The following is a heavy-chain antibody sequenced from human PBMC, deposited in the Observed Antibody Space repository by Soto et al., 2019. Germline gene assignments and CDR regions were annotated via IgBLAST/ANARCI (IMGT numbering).Heavy chain of an antibody. CDR3: ARELKPAYYDFWSGYYTGMGYYGMDV. CDR1: GYTFTGYY. V-gene: IGHV1-2*04. Sequence: ASVKVSCKASGYTFTGYYMHWVLQAPGQGLEWMGWINPNSGGTNYVQKFQGWVTMTRDTSISTAYMELSRLRSDDTAVYYCARELKPAYYDFWSGYYTGMGYYGMDVWGQGTTVTVSS. CDR2: INPNSGGT. D-gene: IGHD3-3*01. J-gene: IGHJ6*02.